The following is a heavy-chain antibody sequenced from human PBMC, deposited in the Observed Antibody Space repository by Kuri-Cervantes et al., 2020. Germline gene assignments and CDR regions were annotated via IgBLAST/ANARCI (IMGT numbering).Heavy chain of an antibody. V-gene: IGHV1-69*13. J-gene: IGHJ4*02. CDR3: ARVIVAAAGRVFDY. Sequence: SVKVSCKASGGTFSSYAISWVRQAPGQEVEWMGGITPLFGTTKYAQKFQGRVTITADESTSTAYMELSSLRSEDTAVYYCARVIVAAAGRVFDYWGQGTLVTVSS. D-gene: IGHD6-13*01. CDR1: GGTFSSYA. CDR2: ITPLFGTT.